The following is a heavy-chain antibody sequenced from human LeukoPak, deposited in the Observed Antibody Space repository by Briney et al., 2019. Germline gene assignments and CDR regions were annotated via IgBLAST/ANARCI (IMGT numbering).Heavy chain of an antibody. CDR3: ARDNDYGDYGIDY. D-gene: IGHD4-17*01. J-gene: IGHJ4*02. CDR1: GFTFSSYG. Sequence: GRSLRLSCAASGFTFSSYGMHWVRQAPGKGLEWVAVIWYDGSNKYYADSAKGRFTISRDKSKNTLYLQMNSLRAEDTAVYYCARDNDYGDYGIDYWGQGTLVTVSS. V-gene: IGHV3-33*01. CDR2: IWYDGSNK.